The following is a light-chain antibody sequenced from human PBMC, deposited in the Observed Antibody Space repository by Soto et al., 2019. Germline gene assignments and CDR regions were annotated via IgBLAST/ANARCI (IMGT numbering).Light chain of an antibody. V-gene: IGKV2-30*02. CDR3: MQRTHGSHT. Sequence: DVVMTQSQLSLPVTLGQPASISCRSRQSLVHNNGNTYLDWSQQRPDQSPRRLIYQVSNRDSGVPDRFSGSGSGIYFTLKISRVEAEDFGVYAFMQRTHGSHTFGQGTKLEIK. J-gene: IGKJ2*01. CDR1: QSLVHNNGNTY. CDR2: QVS.